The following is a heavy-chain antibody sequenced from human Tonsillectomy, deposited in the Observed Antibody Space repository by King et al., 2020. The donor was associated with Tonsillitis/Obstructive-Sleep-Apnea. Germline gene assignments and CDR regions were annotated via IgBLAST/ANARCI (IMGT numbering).Heavy chain of an antibody. V-gene: IGHV1-69*01. D-gene: IGHD2-21*01. J-gene: IGHJ6*03. CDR3: ARGRGYCGGACYRRQPRSYYYYMGV. CDR1: GGTFSSYA. CDR2: IIPIFGTA. Sequence: VQLVQSGAEVKKPGSSVKVSCKASGGTFSSYAISWVRQAPGQGLEWMGGIIPIFGTANYAQKFQGRVTITADESTSTAYMELSSLRSEDTAVYYCARGRGYCGGACYRRQPRSYYYYMGVWGKGTTVTVSS.